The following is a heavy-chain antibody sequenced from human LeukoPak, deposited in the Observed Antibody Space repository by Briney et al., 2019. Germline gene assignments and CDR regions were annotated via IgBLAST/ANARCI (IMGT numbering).Heavy chain of an antibody. CDR1: GFTFSSYW. Sequence: GGSLRLSCAASGFTFSSYWMSWVRQARGKGLEWVANIKQDGSEKYYVGSVKGRFTLSRDNAKNSLYLQMNSLRAEDTAVYYCARDRVVVVVAATYYGMDVWGKGTTVTVSS. CDR2: IKQDGSEK. V-gene: IGHV3-7*03. CDR3: ARDRVVVVVAATYYGMDV. D-gene: IGHD2-15*01. J-gene: IGHJ6*04.